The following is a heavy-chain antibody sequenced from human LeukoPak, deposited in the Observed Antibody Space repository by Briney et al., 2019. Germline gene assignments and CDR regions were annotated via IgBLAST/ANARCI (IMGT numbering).Heavy chain of an antibody. CDR3: AKRNYYDSSGYYYDY. D-gene: IGHD3-22*01. CDR2: IGGGGVST. Sequence: GGSLRLSCAASGFTFSSYAMSWVRQAPGEGLEWVSAIGGGGVSTFYADSVKGRFTISRDNSKNTLYLQMNSLRAEDTAVYYCAKRNYYDSSGYYYDYWGQGTLVTVSS. J-gene: IGHJ4*02. CDR1: GFTFSSYA. V-gene: IGHV3-23*01.